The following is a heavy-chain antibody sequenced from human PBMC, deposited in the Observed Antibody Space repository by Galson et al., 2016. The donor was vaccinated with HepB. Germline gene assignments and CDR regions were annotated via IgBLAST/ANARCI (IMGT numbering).Heavy chain of an antibody. CDR2: ISWNRRNI. CDR3: AKDMTSSGYYHGAFDI. D-gene: IGHD3-22*01. Sequence: SLRLSCAASGFTSDDYAMHWVRQAPGKGLEWVSGISWNRRNIGYADSVKGRFTISRDNAKNSLYLQMNSLRVEDTALYYCAKDMTSSGYYHGAFDIWGQGTMVTVSS. J-gene: IGHJ3*02. V-gene: IGHV3-9*02. CDR1: GFTSDDYA.